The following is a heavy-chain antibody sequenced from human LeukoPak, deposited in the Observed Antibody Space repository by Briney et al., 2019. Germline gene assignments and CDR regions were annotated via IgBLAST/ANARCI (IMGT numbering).Heavy chain of an antibody. CDR3: ARKPTYYYDSSGPYPYYFDY. D-gene: IGHD3-22*01. J-gene: IGHJ4*02. V-gene: IGHV4-34*01. CDR1: GGSFSGYY. CDR2: INHSGST. Sequence: SETLSLTCAVYGGSFSGYYWSWIRQPPGKGLGWIGEINHSGSTNYKPSLKSRVTISVDTSKNQFSLKLSSVTAADAAVYYCARKPTYYYDSSGPYPYYFDYWGQGTLVTVSS.